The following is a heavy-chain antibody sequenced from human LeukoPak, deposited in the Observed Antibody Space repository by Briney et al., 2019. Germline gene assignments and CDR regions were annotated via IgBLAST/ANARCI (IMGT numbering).Heavy chain of an antibody. CDR3: AREIRITMVRGVMAYGMDV. CDR1: GFTFSSYS. J-gene: IGHJ6*02. D-gene: IGHD3-10*01. CDR2: ISSSSSTI. Sequence: PGGSLRLSCAASGFTFSSYSMNWVRQAPGKGLEWVSYISSSSSTIYYADSVKGRFTISRDNAKNSLYLQMNSLRAEDTAVYYCAREIRITMVRGVMAYGMDVWGQGTTVTVSS. V-gene: IGHV3-48*01.